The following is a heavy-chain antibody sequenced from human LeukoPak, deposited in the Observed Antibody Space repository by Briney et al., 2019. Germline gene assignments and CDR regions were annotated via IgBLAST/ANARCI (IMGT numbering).Heavy chain of an antibody. J-gene: IGHJ4*02. CDR3: ARTLGSYGSGSYGFDY. CDR2: ISSSSSTI. Sequence: GGSLRLSCAASGFTFSSYSMNWVRQAPGRGLEWVSYISSSSSTIYYADSVKGRFTISRDNAKNSLYLQMNSLRAEDTAVYYCARTLGSYGSGSYGFDYWGQGTLVTVSS. CDR1: GFTFSSYS. V-gene: IGHV3-48*04. D-gene: IGHD3-10*01.